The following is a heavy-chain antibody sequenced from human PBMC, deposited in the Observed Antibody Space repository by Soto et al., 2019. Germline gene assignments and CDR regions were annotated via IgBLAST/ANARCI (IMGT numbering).Heavy chain of an antibody. Sequence: QLQLQESGPGLVKPSETLSLTCTVSGGSISSSSYYWGWIRQPPGKGLEWIGSIYYSGSTYYNPSLKSRVTISVDTSKNQFSLKLSSVTAADTAVYYCACNNPVEPMFFYFDYWGQGTLVTVSS. CDR2: IYYSGST. CDR1: GGSISSSSYY. V-gene: IGHV4-39*01. J-gene: IGHJ4*02. CDR3: ACNNPVEPMFFYFDY. D-gene: IGHD3-10*02.